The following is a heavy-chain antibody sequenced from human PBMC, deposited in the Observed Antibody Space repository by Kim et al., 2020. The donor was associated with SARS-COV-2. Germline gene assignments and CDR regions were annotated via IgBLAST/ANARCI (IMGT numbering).Heavy chain of an antibody. CDR3: ARQLGD. J-gene: IGHJ4*02. D-gene: IGHD7-27*01. V-gene: IGHV3-72*01. CDR2: TRNKANSYTT. CDR1: GFTFSDHY. Sequence: GGSLRLSCAASGFTFSDHYMDWVRQAPGKGLEWVGRTRNKANSYTTDYAASVKGRYTISRDDSKNSLYLQINSLKTEDTAVYYCARQLGDWGQGTLVTVSS.